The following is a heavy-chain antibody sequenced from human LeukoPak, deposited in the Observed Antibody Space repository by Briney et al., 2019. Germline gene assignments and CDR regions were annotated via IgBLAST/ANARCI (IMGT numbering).Heavy chain of an antibody. V-gene: IGHV3-30-3*01. CDR3: ARARIGYCSSTSCPRGAFDI. Sequence: GRSLRLSCAASGFTFSSYAMHWVRQAPGKGLEWVAVISYDGSNKYYADSVKGRFTISRDNSKNTLYLQMNSLRAEDTAVYYCARARIGYCSSTSCPRGAFDIWGQGTVVTVSS. D-gene: IGHD2-2*01. J-gene: IGHJ3*02. CDR1: GFTFSSYA. CDR2: ISYDGSNK.